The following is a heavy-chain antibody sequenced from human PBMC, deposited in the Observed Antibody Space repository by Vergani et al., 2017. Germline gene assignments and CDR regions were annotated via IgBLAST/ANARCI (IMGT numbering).Heavy chain of an antibody. D-gene: IGHD6-6*01. Sequence: EVQLLESGGGLVQPGGSLRLSCAASGFTFSSYAMRWVRQAPGKGLEWVSAIGNGGDSAFYRDSVKGRFTISRDNSKNTLYLQMNSLRAEDTAVYYCARDPGVEQLVPNYFDYWDQGTLVTVSS. CDR3: ARDPGVEQLVPNYFDY. CDR1: GFTFSSYA. CDR2: IGNGGDSA. J-gene: IGHJ4*02. V-gene: IGHV3-23*01.